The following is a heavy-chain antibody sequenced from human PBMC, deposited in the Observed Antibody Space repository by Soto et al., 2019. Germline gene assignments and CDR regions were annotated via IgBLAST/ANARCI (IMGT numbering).Heavy chain of an antibody. D-gene: IGHD6-19*01. J-gene: IGHJ4*02. V-gene: IGHV3-11*05. CDR2: ISSRSTYT. CDR3: ARGYYGWYVGDFDY. Sequence: QVQLVESGGGLVKPGGSLRLSCAASGFTFRDYYMTWIRQAPGKGLEWVSYISSRSTYTNYADSVQGRFTISRDNAKNALYLEMTSLRAEDTAVYYCARGYYGWYVGDFDYWGQGTLVTVSS. CDR1: GFTFRDYY.